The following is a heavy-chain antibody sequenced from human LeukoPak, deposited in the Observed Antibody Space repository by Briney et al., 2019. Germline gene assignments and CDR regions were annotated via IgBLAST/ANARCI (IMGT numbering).Heavy chain of an antibody. D-gene: IGHD4-17*01. CDR3: ANDYGDYFLGGHLSLNWFDP. V-gene: IGHV3-23*01. J-gene: IGHJ5*02. CDR2: FSESFSASGGST. CDR1: GFRFDAYA. Sequence: GGSLKLSCAASGFRFDAYAMSWVRQAPGKGLEWVSGFSESFSASGGSTYSADSVKGRFTISRDNSKNMLYLQMNSLRAEDTAVYYCANDYGDYFLGGHLSLNWFDPWGQGTLVTVSS.